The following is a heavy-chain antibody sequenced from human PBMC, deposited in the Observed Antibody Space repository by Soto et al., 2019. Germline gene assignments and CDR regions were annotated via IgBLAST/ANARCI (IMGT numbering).Heavy chain of an antibody. CDR3: AREGGGGEKYYYDSSGYYID. J-gene: IGHJ4*02. CDR1: GGTFSSYA. Sequence: ASVKVSCKASGGTFSSYAISWVRQAPGQGLEWMGGIIPIFGTANYAQKFQGRVTITADESTSTAYMELSSLRSEDTAVYYCAREGGGGEKYYYDSSGYYIDWGQGTLVTVSS. CDR2: IIPIFGTA. D-gene: IGHD3-22*01. V-gene: IGHV1-69*13.